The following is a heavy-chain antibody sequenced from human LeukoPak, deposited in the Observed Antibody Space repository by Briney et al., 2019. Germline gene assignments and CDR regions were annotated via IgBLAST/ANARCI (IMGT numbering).Heavy chain of an antibody. Sequence: SETLSLTCTVSGGAIRNYYWSWIRQPPGKGLEWIGYIYSSVSTNYNPSLKTRVTISVDTSKNQCSLTLSSATAADTAVYYCAREGSTNILDYWGQGTLVTVSS. CDR3: AREGSTNILDY. D-gene: IGHD2-2*01. CDR2: IYSSVST. V-gene: IGHV4-59*01. CDR1: GGAIRNYY. J-gene: IGHJ4*02.